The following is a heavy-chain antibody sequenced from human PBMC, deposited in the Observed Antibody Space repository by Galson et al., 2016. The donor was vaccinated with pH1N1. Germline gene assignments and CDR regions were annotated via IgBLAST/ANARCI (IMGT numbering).Heavy chain of an antibody. CDR1: GGTFSSYG. J-gene: IGHJ4*02. CDR2: IIPIFDTP. D-gene: IGHD4-11*01. Sequence: SVKVSCKASGGTFSSYGISWVRQAPGQGLEWMGGIIPIFDTPKYAQKFQGRVTITADESTSTAYMELSSLRSEDTAIYYCASPMGHDYRSLLTDYWGQGTVVTVSS. CDR3: ASPMGHDYRSLLTDY. V-gene: IGHV1-69*13.